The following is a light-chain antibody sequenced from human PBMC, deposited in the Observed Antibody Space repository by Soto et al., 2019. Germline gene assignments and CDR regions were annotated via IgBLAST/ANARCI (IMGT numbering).Light chain of an antibody. J-gene: IGKJ1*01. CDR2: GAS. V-gene: IGKV3-20*01. Sequence: DIVMTQSPVTLSVSPGERATLSCRASQNISRSLAWYQQKPGQGPSLLIYGASSRATGIPERFSGSGFGKDFHLTISRLQPEAFAVYPCQPYPSSPLFGQGTKV. CDR3: QPYPSSPL. CDR1: QNISRS.